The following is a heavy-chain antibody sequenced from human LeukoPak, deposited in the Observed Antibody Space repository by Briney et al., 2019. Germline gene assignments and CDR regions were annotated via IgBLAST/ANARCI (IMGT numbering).Heavy chain of an antibody. CDR1: GFTFSNAW. CDR2: IKSKTDGGTT. D-gene: IGHD6-13*01. CDR3: TTDPPWYSSSWYLFFGKDNWFDP. V-gene: IGHV3-15*01. Sequence: GGSLRLSCAASGFTFSNAWMSWVRQAPGKGLEWVGRIKSKTDGGTTDYAAPVKGRFTISRDDSKNTLYLQMDSLKTEDTAVYYCTTDPPWYSSSWYLFFGKDNWFDPWGQGTLVTVSS. J-gene: IGHJ5*02.